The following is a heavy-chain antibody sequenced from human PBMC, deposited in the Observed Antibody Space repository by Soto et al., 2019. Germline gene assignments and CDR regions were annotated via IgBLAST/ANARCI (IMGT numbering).Heavy chain of an antibody. Sequence: ASVKVSCKASGYTFTSYGISWVRQAPGQGLEWMGWISAYNGNTNYAQKLQGRVTMTTDTSTSTAYMELRSLRSDDTAVYYCARERGGITGTYYYYYGMDVWGQGTTVTVSS. CDR1: GYTFTSYG. D-gene: IGHD1-20*01. V-gene: IGHV1-18*01. J-gene: IGHJ6*02. CDR2: ISAYNGNT. CDR3: ARERGGITGTYYYYYGMDV.